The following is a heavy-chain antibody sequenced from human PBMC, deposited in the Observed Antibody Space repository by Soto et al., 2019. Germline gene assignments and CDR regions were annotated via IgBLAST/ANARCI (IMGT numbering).Heavy chain of an antibody. D-gene: IGHD2-15*01. CDR3: AGLDRSGCSCYPYNSYFGMVV. CDR2: IYPGHSAT. CDR1: GYNFGMYC. Sequence: PRESLKPSSKGSGYNFGMYCTGWVRQMPGKGLEWMGLIYPGHSATRYSPSFLGQVTLSADKSINAASLQLNSLKDPDTAMYYCAGLDRSGCSCYPYNSYFGMVVWGQGTTVTVSS. J-gene: IGHJ6*02. V-gene: IGHV5-51*01.